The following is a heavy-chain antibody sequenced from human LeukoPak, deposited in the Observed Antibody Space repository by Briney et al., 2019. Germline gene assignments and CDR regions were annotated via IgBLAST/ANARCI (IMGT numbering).Heavy chain of an antibody. CDR3: ARDRAEYSSGYYFDY. Sequence: GRSLRLSCAASGFTFSIHAIHWVRQAPGKGLEWVAAILFDGSNKYYSDSVKGRFTISRDNSKNTLYLQMNSLRAEDTAVYYCARDRAEYSSGYYFDYWGQGTLVTVSS. D-gene: IGHD5-18*01. CDR1: GFTFSIHA. J-gene: IGHJ4*02. V-gene: IGHV3-30*04. CDR2: ILFDGSNK.